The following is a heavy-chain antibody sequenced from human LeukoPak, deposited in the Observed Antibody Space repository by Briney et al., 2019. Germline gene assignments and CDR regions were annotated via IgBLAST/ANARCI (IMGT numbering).Heavy chain of an antibody. J-gene: IGHJ6*02. CDR1: GFDFTVHW. CDR3: TKLSPMSKECYYGMDV. V-gene: IGHV5-51*01. CDR2: ICPGDSNT. D-gene: IGHD3-3*01. Sequence: GESLRISCQGSGFDFTVHWIAWVRQLPGKGLEWMGIICPGDSNTKYSPSFRGQVTISADKSITTAYLQWSSLKASDTAMYYCTKLSPMSKECYYGMDVWGQGTTVTVSS.